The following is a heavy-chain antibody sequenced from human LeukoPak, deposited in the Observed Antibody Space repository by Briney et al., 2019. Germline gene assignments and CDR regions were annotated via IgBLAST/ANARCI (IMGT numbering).Heavy chain of an antibody. V-gene: IGHV4-59*01. CDR2: IHYSGST. CDR1: AGSISCYY. Sequence: SETLSLTCTVSAGSISCYYWSWIRQPPRKGLEWIGYIHYSGSTNYNPSLKGRVTISVDTSKNQFSLKLSSVTAADTAGYYCASSPLGWYYGSGSYYNAGSWFDPWGQGTLVTVSS. D-gene: IGHD3-10*01. CDR3: ASSPLGWYYGSGSYYNAGSWFDP. J-gene: IGHJ5*02.